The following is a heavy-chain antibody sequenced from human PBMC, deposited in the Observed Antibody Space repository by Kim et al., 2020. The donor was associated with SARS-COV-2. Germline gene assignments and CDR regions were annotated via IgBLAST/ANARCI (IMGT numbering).Heavy chain of an antibody. V-gene: IGHV3-23*01. J-gene: IGHJ4*02. Sequence: YADSVKGRFTISRDNSKNTLYLQMNSLRAEDTAVYYCAKAGVSRGGYFDYWGQGTLVTVSS. D-gene: IGHD2-8*01. CDR3: AKAGVSRGGYFDY.